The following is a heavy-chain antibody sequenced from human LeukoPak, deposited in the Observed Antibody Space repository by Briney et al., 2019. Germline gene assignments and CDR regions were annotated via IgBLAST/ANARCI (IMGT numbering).Heavy chain of an antibody. CDR2: IYYSGST. D-gene: IGHD3-22*01. Sequence: SETLSLTCTVSGGSIRSYYWSWIRHPPGKGLEWVGYIYYSGSTNYNPSLKSRVTISEGTSKNQFSLKLSSVTAADTAVYYCAREYYYDSSGYPWFDPWGQGTLVTVSS. J-gene: IGHJ5*02. V-gene: IGHV4-59*01. CDR1: GGSIRSYY. CDR3: AREYYYDSSGYPWFDP.